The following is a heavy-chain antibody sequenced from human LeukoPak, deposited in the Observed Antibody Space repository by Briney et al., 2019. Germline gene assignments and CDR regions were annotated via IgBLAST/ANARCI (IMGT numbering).Heavy chain of an antibody. D-gene: IGHD3-3*01. Sequence: SETLSLTCAVYGGSFSGYYWSWIRQPPGKGLEWIGEINHSGSTNYNPSLRSRVTISVDTSKNQFSLKLSSVTAADTAVYYCASSFRGVVSFDYWGQGTLVTVSS. CDR1: GGSFSGYY. V-gene: IGHV4-34*01. CDR2: INHSGST. J-gene: IGHJ4*02. CDR3: ASSFRGVVSFDY.